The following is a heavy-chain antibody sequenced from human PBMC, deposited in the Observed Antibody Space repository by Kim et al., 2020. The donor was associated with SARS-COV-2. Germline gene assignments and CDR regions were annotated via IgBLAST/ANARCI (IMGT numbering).Heavy chain of an antibody. CDR3: ARLEYSSSSRLFDP. D-gene: IGHD6-6*01. V-gene: IGHV4-39*02. CDR1: GGSVSSSNYY. Sequence: SETLYLTCTVSGGSVSSSNYYWGWIRQPPGKGLEWIGNIHYTGDTYYNPSLKSRVTISVDTSTNHFSLKLSSLTAADTAVYYCARLEYSSSSRLFDPWGQGTLVTVCS. CDR2: IHYTGDT. J-gene: IGHJ5*02.